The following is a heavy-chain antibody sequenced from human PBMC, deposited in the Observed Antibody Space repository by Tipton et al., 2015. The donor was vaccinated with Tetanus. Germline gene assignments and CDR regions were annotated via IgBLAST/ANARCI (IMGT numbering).Heavy chain of an antibody. J-gene: IGHJ3*02. Sequence: TLSLTCTVSGGSISSYYWTWIRQPPGRGLEWIGCAHYSGSTNYSPSLRSRVTLSVDTSKNQFSLKLSSVTAADTAVYYCARIGWLQQNKPAFDIWGQGTVVTVSS. CDR2: AHYSGST. D-gene: IGHD6-19*01. V-gene: IGHV4-59*01. CDR3: ARIGWLQQNKPAFDI. CDR1: GGSISSYY.